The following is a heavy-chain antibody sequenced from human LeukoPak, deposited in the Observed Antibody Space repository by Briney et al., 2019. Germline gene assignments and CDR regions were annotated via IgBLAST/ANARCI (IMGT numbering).Heavy chain of an antibody. J-gene: IGHJ5*02. CDR1: GFTFSRNG. D-gene: IGHD3-22*01. Sequence: GGSLRLSCTASGFTFSRNGMHWVRQAPGKGLEWVAFIKRDESEKWYLNSVRGRFTISRDNSKNTLYLQMNSLRAEDTAVYYCAKTGTVGDSSGYYYNWFDPWGQGTLVTVSS. CDR2: IKRDESEK. CDR3: AKTGTVGDSSGYYYNWFDP. V-gene: IGHV3-30*02.